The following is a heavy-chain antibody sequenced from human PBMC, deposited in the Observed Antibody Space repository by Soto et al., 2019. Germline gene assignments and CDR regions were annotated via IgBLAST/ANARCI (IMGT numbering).Heavy chain of an antibody. D-gene: IGHD3-10*01. V-gene: IGHV1-2*04. J-gene: IGHJ6*02. CDR1: GYTFTGYY. Sequence: ASVKVSCKASGYTFTGYYMHWVRQAPGQGLEWMGWINPNSGGTNYAQKFQGWVTMTRDTSISTAYMELSRLRSDDTAVYYCARDGSITMVRGVIDYYGMDVWAQGTTVTVSS. CDR3: ARDGSITMVRGVIDYYGMDV. CDR2: INPNSGGT.